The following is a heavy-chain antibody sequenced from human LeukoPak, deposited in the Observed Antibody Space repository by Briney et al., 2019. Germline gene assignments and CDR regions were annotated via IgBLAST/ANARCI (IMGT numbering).Heavy chain of an antibody. D-gene: IGHD3-3*01. V-gene: IGHV1-18*01. CDR1: GYTFTSYG. CDR3: ARDSIFGVKKRWFDP. CDR2: ISAYNGNT. J-gene: IGHJ5*02. Sequence: ASVKFSCKASGYTFTSYGISWVRQAPGQGLEWMGWISAYNGNTNYAQKLQGRVTMTTDTSTSTAYMELRSLRSDDTAVYYCARDSIFGVKKRWFDPWGQGTLVTVSS.